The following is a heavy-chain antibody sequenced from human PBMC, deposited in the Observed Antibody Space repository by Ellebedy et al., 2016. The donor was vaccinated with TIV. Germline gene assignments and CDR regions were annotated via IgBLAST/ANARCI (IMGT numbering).Heavy chain of an antibody. Sequence: GSFSGVYWTWIRQPPGKGLEWIGDINHRGETNYNASLKSRLSMSIDTSQRQFSLKLTSVSAADTAVYYCAKGPRTGWANWRFDYWGQGIQVTISS. V-gene: IGHV4-34*01. CDR1: GSFSGVY. CDR3: AKGPRTGWANWRFDY. D-gene: IGHD1-1*01. J-gene: IGHJ4*02. CDR2: INHRGET.